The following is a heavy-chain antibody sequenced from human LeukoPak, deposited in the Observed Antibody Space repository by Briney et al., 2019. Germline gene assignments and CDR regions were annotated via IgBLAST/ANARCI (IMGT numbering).Heavy chain of an antibody. Sequence: SVKVPCKASGGTFSSYTISWVRQAPGQGLEWMGRIIPILGIANYAQKFQGRVTITADKSTSTAYMELSSLRSEDTAVYYCARALVPAASVDYWGQGTLVTVSS. CDR1: GGTFSSYT. CDR2: IIPILGIA. J-gene: IGHJ4*02. V-gene: IGHV1-69*02. CDR3: ARALVPAASVDY. D-gene: IGHD2-2*01.